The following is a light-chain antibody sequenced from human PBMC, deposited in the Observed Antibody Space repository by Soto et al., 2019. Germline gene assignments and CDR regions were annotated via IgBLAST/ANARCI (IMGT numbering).Light chain of an antibody. CDR3: QQSYRTPPT. CDR1: QSISSF. J-gene: IGKJ1*01. V-gene: IGKV1-39*01. CDR2: GAL. Sequence: DIQMTQSPSSLSASVGDRVTITCRASQSISSFLNWYQQRPGKAPKLLIYGALSLQSGVPSRFSGSGSGTDFTLTISSLQPEDFATYYCQQSYRTPPTFGQGTKVEIK.